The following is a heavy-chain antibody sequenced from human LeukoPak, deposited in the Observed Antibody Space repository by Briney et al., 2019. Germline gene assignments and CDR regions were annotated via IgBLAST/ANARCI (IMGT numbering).Heavy chain of an antibody. J-gene: IGHJ4*02. V-gene: IGHV1-46*01. CDR2: INPSGGST. CDR1: GYTFTSYY. D-gene: IGHD5-24*01. CDR3: ARDRGNDYNSYFFDY. Sequence: APVKVSCKASGYTFTSYYMHWVRQAPGQGLEWMGIINPSGGSTSYAQKFQGRVTMTRDMSTSTVYMELSSLRSEDTAVYYCARDRGNDYNSYFFDYWGQGILVTVSS.